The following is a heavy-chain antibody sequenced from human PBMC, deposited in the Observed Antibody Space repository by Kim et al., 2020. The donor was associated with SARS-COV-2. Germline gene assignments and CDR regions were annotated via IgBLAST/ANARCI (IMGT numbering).Heavy chain of an antibody. J-gene: IGHJ4*02. D-gene: IGHD3-22*01. V-gene: IGHV3-23*01. CDR3: AKDPDSSGYYKFLVRGYYFDY. Sequence: FTISRDNSKNTRYLQMNSLRAEDTAVYYCAKDPDSSGYYKFLVRGYYFDYWGQGTLVTVSS.